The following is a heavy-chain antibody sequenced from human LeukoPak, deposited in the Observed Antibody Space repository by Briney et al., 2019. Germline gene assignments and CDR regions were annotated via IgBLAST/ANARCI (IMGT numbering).Heavy chain of an antibody. J-gene: IGHJ4*02. D-gene: IGHD3-10*01. Sequence: SGTLSLTCAVSGGSISSSNWWSWVRQPPGKGLEWIGEINHSGSTNYNPSLKSRVTISVDTSKNQFSLKLSSVTAADTAVYYCARGNYYGSGTPGYYWGQGTLVTVSS. V-gene: IGHV4-4*02. CDR1: GGSISSSNW. CDR2: INHSGST. CDR3: ARGNYYGSGTPGYY.